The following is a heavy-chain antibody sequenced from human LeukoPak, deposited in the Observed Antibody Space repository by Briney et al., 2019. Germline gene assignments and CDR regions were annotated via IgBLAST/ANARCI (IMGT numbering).Heavy chain of an antibody. J-gene: IGHJ6*03. CDR2: IYYSGST. Sequence: SETLSLTRTVSGGSISSYYWSWIRQPPGKGLEWIGYIYYSGSTNYNPSLKSRVTISVDTSKNQFSLKLSSVTAADTAVYYCARLKDFWSGYYGDYYYYYMDVWGKGTTVTVSS. D-gene: IGHD3-3*01. CDR1: GGSISSYY. CDR3: ARLKDFWSGYYGDYYYYYMDV. V-gene: IGHV4-59*08.